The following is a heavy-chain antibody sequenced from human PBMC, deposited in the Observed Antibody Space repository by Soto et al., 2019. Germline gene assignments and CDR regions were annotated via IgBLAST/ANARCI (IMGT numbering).Heavy chain of an antibody. CDR2: IYPGDSDI. Sequence: PGESLKISCQAFGYNFTTYRIGWVRQMPGKGLEWMGIIYPGDSDISYSPSFQGQVIISADKSISTAYLQWSSLKASDTAMYYCAILGSYILSGGYYNHRDAYDSWGQGAMVTGSS. CDR3: AILGSYILSGGYYNHRDAYDS. J-gene: IGHJ3*02. CDR1: GYNFTTYR. V-gene: IGHV5-51*01. D-gene: IGHD2-21*02.